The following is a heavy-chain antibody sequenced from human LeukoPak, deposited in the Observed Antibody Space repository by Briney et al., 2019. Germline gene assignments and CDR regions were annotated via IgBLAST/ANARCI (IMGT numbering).Heavy chain of an antibody. D-gene: IGHD3-10*01. V-gene: IGHV3-73*01. CDR1: GFTFSGSA. CDR3: ARGPDYYGSGTYVS. Sequence: GGSLKLSCAAPGFTFSGSAMHWVRQASGKGLDWVGRMRSKANSYATAYAASVKGRFTISRDDSKNTAYLQMNSLTAEDTAVYYCARGPDYYGSGTYVSWGQGTLVTVSS. CDR2: MRSKANSYAT. J-gene: IGHJ5*02.